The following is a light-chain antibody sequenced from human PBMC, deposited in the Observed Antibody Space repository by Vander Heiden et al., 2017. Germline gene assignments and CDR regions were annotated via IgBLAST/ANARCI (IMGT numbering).Light chain of an antibody. Sequence: DIQMTQSPSTLSASVGDRVTITCRASQSSSSWLAWYQQKPGKAPKLLIYDASSLESGVPSRFSGSGSGTEFTLTISSLQPDDFATYYCQQYNSYSALTFGGGTKVEIK. CDR1: QSSSSW. J-gene: IGKJ4*01. CDR2: DAS. CDR3: QQYNSYSALT. V-gene: IGKV1-5*01.